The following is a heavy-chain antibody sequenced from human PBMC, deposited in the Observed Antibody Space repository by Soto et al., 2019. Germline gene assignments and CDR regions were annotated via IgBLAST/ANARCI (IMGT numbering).Heavy chain of an antibody. CDR3: AARRSGLYAMGV. CDR1: GDSLTSYW. J-gene: IGHJ6*02. CDR2: IYPGDSDT. Sequence: PXDSLSISRKGSGDSLTSYWIGLMRQMPGKGLEWMGIIYPGDSDTRYSPSFQGQVIITRDMSTSTVYMELSSLGSDDTAVYFCAARRSGLYAMGVWGQGNTVTVSS. V-gene: IGHV5-51*01. D-gene: IGHD1-26*01.